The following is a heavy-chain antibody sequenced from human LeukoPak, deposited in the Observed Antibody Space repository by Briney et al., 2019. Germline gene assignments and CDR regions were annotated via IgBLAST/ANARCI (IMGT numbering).Heavy chain of an antibody. CDR1: GGSITTIGYS. CDR3: ARRSRASQQLVRVHAFDI. CDR2: IYQSGSS. Sequence: PSQTLSLTCHVSGGSITTIGYSWSWIRQPPGKGLEWIGYIYQSGSSSYNPSLQSRVTISIDRSKNQFSLKLTSVTAADTAVYYCARRSRASQQLVRVHAFDIWGQGTMVIVSS. J-gene: IGHJ3*02. D-gene: IGHD6-13*01. V-gene: IGHV4-30-2*01.